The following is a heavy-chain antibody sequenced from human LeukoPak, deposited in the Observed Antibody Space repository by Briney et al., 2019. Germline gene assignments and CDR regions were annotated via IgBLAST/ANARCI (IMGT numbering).Heavy chain of an antibody. CDR2: ISAYNGNT. D-gene: IGHD6-13*01. Sequence: ASVKVSCKASGYIFTSYGISWVRQAPGQGLEWMGWISAYNGNTNYAQKLQGRVTMTTDTSTSTAYMELRSLRSDDTAVYYCARGSGSSWYPAYYSTEYYFDYWGQGTLVTVSS. CDR1: GYIFTSYG. J-gene: IGHJ4*02. V-gene: IGHV1-18*01. CDR3: ARGSGSSWYPAYYSTEYYFDY.